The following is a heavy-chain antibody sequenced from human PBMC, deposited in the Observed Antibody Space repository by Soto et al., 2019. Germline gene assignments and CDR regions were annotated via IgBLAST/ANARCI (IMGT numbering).Heavy chain of an antibody. CDR3: ATIRRTSGWPGY. Sequence: PGGSLRLSCAASGFTFSNYNMNWVRQVPGKGQERVSSTDASGAHTYYADSVSGRFTISSDDAKNSLYLQMNSLRAEDTALYYCATIRRTSGWPGYCGQGTLVTVSS. J-gene: IGHJ4*02. V-gene: IGHV3-21*01. CDR2: TDASGAHT. D-gene: IGHD6-25*01. CDR1: GFTFSNYN.